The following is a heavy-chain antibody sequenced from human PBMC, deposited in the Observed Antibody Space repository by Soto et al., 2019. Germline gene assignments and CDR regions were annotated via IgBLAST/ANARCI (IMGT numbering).Heavy chain of an antibody. CDR1: GRSFSGYQ. CDR3: ARGWRAAFDY. Sequence: SETLSLTCAVYGRSFSGYQWIWIRQPPGKGLEWIGEINHSGIPNYNSSLESRVTISIDTSKNQFSLKLSSVTAADTAVYYCARGWRAAFDYWGQGTLVTV. CDR2: INHSGIP. D-gene: IGHD6-25*01. V-gene: IGHV4-34*01. J-gene: IGHJ4*02.